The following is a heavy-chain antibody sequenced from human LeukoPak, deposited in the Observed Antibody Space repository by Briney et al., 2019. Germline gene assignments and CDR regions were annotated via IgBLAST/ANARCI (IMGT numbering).Heavy chain of an antibody. J-gene: IGHJ3*02. Sequence: GGSLRLSCAASGFTFNSYWMHWVRQLPGKGLVWVSRINNDGGGTIYADSVKGRFAISRDNAKDTLYLQMNSVRAEDTAVYYCARGGYNHAFDIWGQGTMVTVSS. D-gene: IGHD5-24*01. CDR3: ARGGYNHAFDI. CDR2: INNDGGGT. V-gene: IGHV3-74*01. CDR1: GFTFNSYW.